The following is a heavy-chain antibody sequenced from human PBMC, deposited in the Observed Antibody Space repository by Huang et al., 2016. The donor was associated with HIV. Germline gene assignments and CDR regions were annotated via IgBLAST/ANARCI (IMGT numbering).Heavy chain of an antibody. J-gene: IGHJ5*02. Sequence: QVQLQQWGAGLLKPSETLSLTCAVYGGSFSGYYWSWIRQPPGKGLEWIGEINHSGSTNYNPSLKSRVTISVDTSKNQFSLKLSSVIAADTAVYYCAKGGIVVVPAVPNWFDPWGQGTLVTVSS. V-gene: IGHV4-34*01. CDR1: GGSFSGYY. CDR2: INHSGST. D-gene: IGHD2-2*01. CDR3: AKGGIVVVPAVPNWFDP.